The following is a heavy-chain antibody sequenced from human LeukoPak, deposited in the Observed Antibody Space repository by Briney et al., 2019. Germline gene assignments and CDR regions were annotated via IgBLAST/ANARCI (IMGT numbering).Heavy chain of an antibody. CDR2: TYYRSKWYN. J-gene: IGHJ5*02. CDR3: ARYDRSVGWFDP. Sequence: ASQTLSLTCAISGDSVSSNSAAWDWIRQSPSRGLEWLGRTYYRSKWYNDYAVSVKSRITINPDTSMNQFSLQLNSVTPEDTAVHYCARYDRSVGWFDPWGQGTLVTVSS. CDR1: GDSVSSNSAA. D-gene: IGHD5/OR15-5a*01. V-gene: IGHV6-1*01.